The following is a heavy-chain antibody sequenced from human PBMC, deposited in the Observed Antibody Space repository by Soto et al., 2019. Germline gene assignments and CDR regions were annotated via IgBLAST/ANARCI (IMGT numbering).Heavy chain of an antibody. J-gene: IGHJ2*01. CDR2: INPSGDVT. D-gene: IGHD3-22*01. CDR3: ARDNSYDSGGARGWYFDL. CDR1: GYTITRHW. Sequence: QVQLVQSGVEVKKPGASVKVSCKASGYTITRHWMHWVRQAPGQGLEWMGVINPSGDVTRYARKFQGRLTMTRDTSTSTLYMELRSLRSEDTAVYYCARDNSYDSGGARGWYFDLWGRGTLVTVSS. V-gene: IGHV1-46*01.